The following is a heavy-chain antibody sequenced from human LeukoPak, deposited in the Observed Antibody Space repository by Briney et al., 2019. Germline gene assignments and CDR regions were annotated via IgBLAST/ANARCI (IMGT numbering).Heavy chain of an antibody. CDR1: GGSISSYY. CDR3: ARAAYSGSYWD. V-gene: IGHV4-59*01. CDR2: IYYSGST. D-gene: IGHD1-26*01. J-gene: IGHJ4*02. Sequence: PSETLSLTCTVSGGSISSYYWSWIRQPPGKGLEWIGYIYYSGSTNYNPSLKSRVTISVDTSKNQFSLKLSSVTAADTAVYYCARAAYSGSYWDWSQGTLVTVSS.